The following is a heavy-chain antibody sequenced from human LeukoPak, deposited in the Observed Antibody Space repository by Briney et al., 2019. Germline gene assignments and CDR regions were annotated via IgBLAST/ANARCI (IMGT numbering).Heavy chain of an antibody. CDR3: AKVQSSSWYGGAFDI. J-gene: IGHJ3*02. Sequence: GGSLRLSCAASGFTFSSYGMHWVRQAPGKGLEWVAFIRYDGSNKYYADSVKGRFTISRDNSKNTLYLQMNSLRAEDTAVYYCAKVQSSSWYGGAFDIWGQGTMVTVSP. CDR1: GFTFSSYG. D-gene: IGHD6-13*01. V-gene: IGHV3-30*02. CDR2: IRYDGSNK.